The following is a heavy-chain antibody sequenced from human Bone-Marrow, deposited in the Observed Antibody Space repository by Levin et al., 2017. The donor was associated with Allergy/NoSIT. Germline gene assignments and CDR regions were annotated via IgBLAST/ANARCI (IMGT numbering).Heavy chain of an antibody. J-gene: IGHJ4*02. CDR1: GDSVSSRTYY. Sequence: SETLSLTCTVSGDSVSSRTYYWVWIRQPPGKGLEYIGSIYYSGSTYYNPSLKSRVTISLDTSKNQFSLRLPSVTAADTAIYYCARDLEVWSQGTLVTVSS. CDR3: ARDLEV. V-gene: IGHV4-39*07. CDR2: IYYSGST.